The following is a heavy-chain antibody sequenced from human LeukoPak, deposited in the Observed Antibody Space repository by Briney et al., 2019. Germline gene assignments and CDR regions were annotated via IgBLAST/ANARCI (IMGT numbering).Heavy chain of an antibody. CDR1: GFTFSSYG. D-gene: IGHD6-6*01. V-gene: IGHV3-23*01. CDR2: ISGSGGST. CDR3: ARTRVAARRENAFDI. Sequence: PGGSLRLSCAASGFTFSSYGMSWVRQAPGKGLEWVSAISGSGGSTYYADSVKGRFTISRDNSKNTLYLQMNSLRAEDTAVYYCARTRVAARRENAFDIWGQGTMVTVSS. J-gene: IGHJ3*02.